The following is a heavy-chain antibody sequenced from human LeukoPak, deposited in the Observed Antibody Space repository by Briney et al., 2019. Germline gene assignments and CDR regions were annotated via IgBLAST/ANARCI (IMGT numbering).Heavy chain of an antibody. J-gene: IGHJ4*02. Sequence: ASVKVSCKASGYTFTSYGISWVRQAPGQGLEWMGGIIPIFGTANYQQKFQGRVTITADESTRTVYMSLNSLRFEDTAVYYCARASSDDTAMATPFAYWGQGTLVTVSS. CDR2: IIPIFGTA. D-gene: IGHD5-18*01. V-gene: IGHV1-69*13. CDR1: GYTFTSYG. CDR3: ARASSDDTAMATPFAY.